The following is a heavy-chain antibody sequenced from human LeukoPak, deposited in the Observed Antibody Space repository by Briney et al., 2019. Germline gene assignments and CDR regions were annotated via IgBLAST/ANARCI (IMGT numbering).Heavy chain of an antibody. V-gene: IGHV1-2*02. J-gene: IGHJ6*02. D-gene: IGHD4/OR15-4a*01. Sequence: ASVKVSCKTSGYTFTGYYIHWLRQAPGQGLEWMGWINPDSGGTKYAQKFQGRVTMTRDTSITTTLMELISLKSDDTAVYYCARDGALDVWGQGTTVTVSS. CDR1: GYTFTGYY. CDR2: INPDSGGT. CDR3: ARDGALDV.